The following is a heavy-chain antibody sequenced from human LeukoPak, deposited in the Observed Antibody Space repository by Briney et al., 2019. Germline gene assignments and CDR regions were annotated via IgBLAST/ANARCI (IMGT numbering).Heavy chain of an antibody. D-gene: IGHD1-26*01. Sequence: GGSLRLSCAASGFPFSTYEMNWVRQAPGKGLEWVTYISTSGRNIYYADSVKGRFTISRDNAKNSLYLQMNSLRVEDTAVYYCARAVSGFTQGAFDVWGQGTMVTVSS. V-gene: IGHV3-48*03. CDR3: ARAVSGFTQGAFDV. CDR1: GFPFSTYE. J-gene: IGHJ3*01. CDR2: ISTSGRNI.